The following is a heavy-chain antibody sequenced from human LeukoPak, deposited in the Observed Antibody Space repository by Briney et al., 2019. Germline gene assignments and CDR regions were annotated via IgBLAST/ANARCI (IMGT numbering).Heavy chain of an antibody. CDR2: IYWDDDK. D-gene: IGHD3-10*01. J-gene: IGHJ4*02. Sequence: SGPTLVNPTQTLTLTCPLSALSLTPLPAPLPPIRQPPGKALEWLALIYWDDDKRYNPSLKSRLTITKDTSGNQVVLTLTNVDPVDTATYYCAHFPSMIRGVIANIYFDHWGQGTLVAVSS. V-gene: IGHV2-5*02. CDR3: AHFPSMIRGVIANIYFDH. CDR1: ALSLTPLPAP.